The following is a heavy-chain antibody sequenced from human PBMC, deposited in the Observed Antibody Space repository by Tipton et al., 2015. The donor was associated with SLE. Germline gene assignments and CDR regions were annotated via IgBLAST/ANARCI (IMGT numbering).Heavy chain of an antibody. D-gene: IGHD1-26*01. CDR2: IYPSDSDT. V-gene: IGHV5-51*03. CDR3: ARDLKQALPDYYGMDV. J-gene: IGHJ6*02. Sequence: QSGAEVKKPGESLKISCKGSGYSFSNYWIGWVRQMPGKGLEWMGIIYPSDSDTRYSPSFQGQVTISADKSISTAYLHWSSLKASDTALYYCARDLKQALPDYYGMDVWGQGTTVTVSS. CDR1: GYSFSNYW.